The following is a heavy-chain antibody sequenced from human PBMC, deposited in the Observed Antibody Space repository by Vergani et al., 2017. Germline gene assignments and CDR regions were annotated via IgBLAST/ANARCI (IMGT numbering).Heavy chain of an antibody. D-gene: IGHD1-14*01. J-gene: IGHJ6*02. CDR1: GYTFTSYG. Sequence: QVPLVQSGAAVKKPGASVKVSCTASGYTFTSYGISWVRQAPGQGLEWMGWISAYNGNTNYAQKLQGRVTMTTDTSTSTAYMELRSLRSDDTAVYYCARHPIPNPYYYYYGMDVWGQGTTVTVSS. V-gene: IGHV1-18*01. CDR3: ARHPIPNPYYYYYGMDV. CDR2: ISAYNGNT.